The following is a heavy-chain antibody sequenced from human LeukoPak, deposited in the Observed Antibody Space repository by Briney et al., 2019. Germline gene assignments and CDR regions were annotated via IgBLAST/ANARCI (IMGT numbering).Heavy chain of an antibody. V-gene: IGHV3-21*01. Sequence: GGSLRLSCAASGFTFSSYSMNWVRQAPGKGLEWVSSISSSSSYIYYAGSVKGRFTISRDNAKNSLYLQMNSLRAEDTAVYYCARVVVIGRIDYWGQGTLVTVSS. CDR2: ISSSSSYI. J-gene: IGHJ4*02. D-gene: IGHD3-22*01. CDR3: ARVVVIGRIDY. CDR1: GFTFSSYS.